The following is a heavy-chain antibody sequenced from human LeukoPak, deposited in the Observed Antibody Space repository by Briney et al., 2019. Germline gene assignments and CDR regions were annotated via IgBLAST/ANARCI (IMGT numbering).Heavy chain of an antibody. CDR2: ISSNGGST. CDR1: GFTFSSYA. D-gene: IGHD5-12*01. CDR3: ARVLVGLRRAVFDY. V-gene: IGHV3-64*01. Sequence: GGSLRLSCAASGFTFSSYAMHWVRQAPGKGLEYVSAISSNGGSTYYANSVKGRFTISRDNSKNTLYLQMGSLRAEDMAVYYCARVLVGLRRAVFDYWGQGTLVTVSS. J-gene: IGHJ4*02.